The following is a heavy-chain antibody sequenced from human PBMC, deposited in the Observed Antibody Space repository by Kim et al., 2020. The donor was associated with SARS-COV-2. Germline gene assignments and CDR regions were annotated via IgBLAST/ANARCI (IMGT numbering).Heavy chain of an antibody. Sequence: ASVKVSCKTSGYSFPDSFMHWVRQAPGQGLEWMGRISPNNGDTSYAQKFQGRVTMTRDTSISTAYMELSRLRSDDTAVYYCAKDLSSTEAEGDAFVIWGQGTLVTVSS. CDR1: GYSFPDSF. D-gene: IGHD2-15*01. CDR3: AKDLSSTEAEGDAFVI. V-gene: IGHV1-2*06. J-gene: IGHJ3*02. CDR2: ISPNNGDT.